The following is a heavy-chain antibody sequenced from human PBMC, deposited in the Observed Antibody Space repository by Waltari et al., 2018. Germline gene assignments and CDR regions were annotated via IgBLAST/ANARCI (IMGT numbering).Heavy chain of an antibody. CDR1: GYTFPDDY. V-gene: IGHV1-69-2*01. J-gene: IGHJ4*02. CDR3: ATGFLRAAVTHFDY. CDR2: VAPEDGAP. Sequence: EVQLVQSGAEVKKTGATVKMSCKVSGYTFPDDYMHWVQQAPGLGLEWMGLVAPEDGAPIYAAKFQGRVTITADTSTDTAYMELSSLRSEDTAVYYCATGFLRAAVTHFDYWGQGTLVTVSS. D-gene: IGHD3-3*01.